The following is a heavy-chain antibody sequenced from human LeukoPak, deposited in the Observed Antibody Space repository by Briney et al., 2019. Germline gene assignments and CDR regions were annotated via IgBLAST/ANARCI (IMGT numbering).Heavy chain of an antibody. CDR3: ARHLTYYYDSSGLYYFDY. V-gene: IGHV4-39*01. CDR2: IYYSGST. J-gene: IGHJ4*02. D-gene: IGHD3-22*01. Sequence: SETLSLTCAVYGGSFSGYYWGWIRQPPGKGLEWIGSIYYSGSTYYNPSLKSRVTISVDTSKNQFSPKLSSVTAADTAVYYCARHLTYYYDSSGLYYFDYWGQGTLVTVSS. CDR1: GGSFSGYY.